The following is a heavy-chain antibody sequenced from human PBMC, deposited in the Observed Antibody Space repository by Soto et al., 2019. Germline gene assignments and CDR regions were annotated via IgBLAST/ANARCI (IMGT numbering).Heavy chain of an antibody. J-gene: IGHJ4*02. CDR1: GYTFTNYW. V-gene: IGHV5-51*01. CDR3: ARLQDGGAAIGHY. Sequence: PGESLKISCKASGYTFTNYWIGWLRQMPGEGLEWMGIIYVGDSDTRYSPSFQGQVTISADKSVTTAYLQWSSLKASDSAMYYCARLQDGGAAIGHYWGQGTLVTVSS. CDR2: IYVGDSDT. D-gene: IGHD6-25*01.